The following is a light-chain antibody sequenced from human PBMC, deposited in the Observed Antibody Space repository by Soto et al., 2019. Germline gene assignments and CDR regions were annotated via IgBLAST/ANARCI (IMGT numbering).Light chain of an antibody. J-gene: IGLJ2*01. CDR2: DVT. V-gene: IGLV2-14*01. CDR3: SSYTSSAVV. Sequence: QSVLTQPASVSGSPGQSITISCTGTSSDVGGYNYVSWYQLHPGKAPKLMIYDVTYRPSGVSDRFSGSKSGNTASLTISGLQAEDEADYYCSSYTSSAVVFGGGTKRTVL. CDR1: SSDVGGYNY.